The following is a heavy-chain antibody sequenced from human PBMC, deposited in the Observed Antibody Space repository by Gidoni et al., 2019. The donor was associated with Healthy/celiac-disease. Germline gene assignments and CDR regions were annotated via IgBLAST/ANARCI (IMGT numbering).Heavy chain of an antibody. J-gene: IGHJ3*02. Sequence: QVQLQESGPGLVKPSETLSLTCPVSGGSISSSYWSWIRQPPGKGLEWIGYIYYSGSTNYNPSLKSRVTISVDTSKNQFSLKLSSVTAADTAVYYCARLAAVAGDAFDIWGQGTMVTVSS. D-gene: IGHD6-19*01. CDR1: GGSISSSY. CDR2: IYYSGST. CDR3: ARLAAVAGDAFDI. V-gene: IGHV4-59*08.